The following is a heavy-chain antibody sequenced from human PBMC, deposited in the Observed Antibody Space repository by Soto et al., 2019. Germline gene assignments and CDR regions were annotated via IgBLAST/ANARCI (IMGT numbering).Heavy chain of an antibody. CDR1: GFTFSSYS. CDR3: ARDPTRGEYYDSSGYPNWFDP. Sequence: GGSLRLSCAASGFTFSSYSMNWVRQAPGKGLEWVSSISSSSSYIYYADSVKGRFTISRDNAKNSLYLQMNSLRAEDTAVYYCARDPTRGEYYDSSGYPNWFDPWGQGT. J-gene: IGHJ5*02. D-gene: IGHD3-22*01. CDR2: ISSSSSYI. V-gene: IGHV3-21*01.